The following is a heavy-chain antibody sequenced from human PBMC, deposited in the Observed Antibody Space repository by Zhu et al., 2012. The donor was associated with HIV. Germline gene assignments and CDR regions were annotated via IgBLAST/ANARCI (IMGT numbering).Heavy chain of an antibody. Sequence: QVQLLESSPGLVKPSETLSLTCAVSGYSISSGYYWGWIRQPPGKGLEWIGSIYHSGSTYYNPSLKSRVTISVDTSKNQFSLKLSSVTAADTAVYYCAGYSGYDSKRAFDIWGQGTMVTVSS. J-gene: IGHJ3*02. CDR2: IYHSGST. D-gene: IGHD5-12*01. CDR3: AGYSGYDSKRAFDI. V-gene: IGHV4-38-2*01. CDR1: GYSISSGYY.